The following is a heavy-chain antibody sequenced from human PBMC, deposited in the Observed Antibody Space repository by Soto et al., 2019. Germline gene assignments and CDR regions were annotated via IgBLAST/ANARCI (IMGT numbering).Heavy chain of an antibody. D-gene: IGHD6-13*01. CDR3: SRQMYSSSWYEAFDI. V-gene: IGHV3-23*01. CDR2: FRESGSTT. CDR1: GFSFSSSA. Sequence: GGSLRLSCAASGFSFSSSAMSWVRQAPGKRLEWVSTFRESGSTTYYADPVKGRFTISRDTSNNTLFLQMNSLRAEDTAVYYCSRQMYSSSWYEAFDIWGQGTMVTVSS. J-gene: IGHJ3*02.